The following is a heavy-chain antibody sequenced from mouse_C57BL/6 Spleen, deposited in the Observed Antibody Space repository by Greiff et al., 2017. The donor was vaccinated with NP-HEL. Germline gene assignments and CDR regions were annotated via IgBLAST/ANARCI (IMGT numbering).Heavy chain of an antibody. CDR1: GFTFSDYY. Sequence: EVKLVESGGGLVQPGGSLKLSCAASGFTFSDYYMYWVRQTPEKRLEWVAYISNGGGSTYYPDTVKGRFTISRDNAKNTLYLQMSRLKSEDTAMYYCARKIYYDYDYAMDYWGQGTSVTVSS. CDR2: ISNGGGST. V-gene: IGHV5-12*01. J-gene: IGHJ4*01. D-gene: IGHD2-4*01. CDR3: ARKIYYDYDYAMDY.